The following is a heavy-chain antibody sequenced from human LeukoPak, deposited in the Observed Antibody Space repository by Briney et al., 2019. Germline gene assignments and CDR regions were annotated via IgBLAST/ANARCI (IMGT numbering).Heavy chain of an antibody. V-gene: IGHV1-2*02. CDR3: ARESIAARPRPQCFQH. D-gene: IGHD6-6*01. J-gene: IGHJ1*01. CDR1: GFTFTVYY. Sequence: ASVKVSCKASGFTFTVYYMHWVRQAPGQGLEWIGWINPNSGGTVYAQKFRGRVTMTRDTSISTAYMELTRLRSDDTAVYFCARESIAARPRPQCFQHWGQGTLVTVSS. CDR2: INPNSGGT.